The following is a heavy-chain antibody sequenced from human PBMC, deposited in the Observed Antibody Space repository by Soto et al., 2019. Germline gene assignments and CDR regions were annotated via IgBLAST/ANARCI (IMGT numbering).Heavy chain of an antibody. D-gene: IGHD4-17*01. J-gene: IGHJ4*02. CDR1: GGTISSYY. V-gene: IGHV4-59*08. Sequence: PSETLSLTCTVSGGTISSYYWSWIRQPPGKGLEWIGYIYYSGSTNYNPSLKSRVTISVDTSKNQFSLKLSSVTAADTAVYYCARGGSYGDYVFSIDYWGQGTLVTVSS. CDR2: IYYSGST. CDR3: ARGGSYGDYVFSIDY.